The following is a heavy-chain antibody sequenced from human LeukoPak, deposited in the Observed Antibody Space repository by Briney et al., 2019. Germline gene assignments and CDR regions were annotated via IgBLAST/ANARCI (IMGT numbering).Heavy chain of an antibody. Sequence: SVKVSCKASGGTISSYAISWVRQAPGQGLEWMGGIIPIFGTANYAQKFQGRVTITADKSTSTAYMELSSLRSEDTAVYYCARAFSGQRGYSYGPDYFDYWGQGTLVTVSS. CDR2: IIPIFGTA. CDR1: GGTISSYA. CDR3: ARAFSGQRGYSYGPDYFDY. J-gene: IGHJ4*02. V-gene: IGHV1-69*06. D-gene: IGHD5-18*01.